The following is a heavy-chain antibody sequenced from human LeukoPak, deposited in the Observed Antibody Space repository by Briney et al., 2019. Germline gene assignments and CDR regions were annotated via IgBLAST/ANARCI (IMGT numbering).Heavy chain of an antibody. J-gene: IGHJ4*02. D-gene: IGHD6-6*01. Sequence: ASVKVSCKASGYTFTTYYMHWVRQAPGQGLEWMGIINPSGGTSTYAQNFQGRVTMTRDTSTSTVYMELSSLRSEDTAVYYCAREPMVSGIAARPIDYWGQGTLVTVSS. V-gene: IGHV1-46*01. CDR1: GYTFTTYY. CDR2: INPSGGTS. CDR3: AREPMVSGIAARPIDY.